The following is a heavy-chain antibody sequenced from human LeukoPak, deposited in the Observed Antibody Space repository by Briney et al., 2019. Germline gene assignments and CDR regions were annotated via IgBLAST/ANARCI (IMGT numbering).Heavy chain of an antibody. Sequence: SETLSLTCTVSGGSISSYYWSWVRQPPGKGLEWIGYIYYSGSTNYNPSLKSRVTISVDTSKNQFSLKLSSVTAADTAVYYCAFGGGSYHSDYWGQGTLVTVSS. CDR3: AFGGGSYHSDY. J-gene: IGHJ4*02. V-gene: IGHV4-59*01. CDR1: GGSISSYY. D-gene: IGHD1-26*01. CDR2: IYYSGST.